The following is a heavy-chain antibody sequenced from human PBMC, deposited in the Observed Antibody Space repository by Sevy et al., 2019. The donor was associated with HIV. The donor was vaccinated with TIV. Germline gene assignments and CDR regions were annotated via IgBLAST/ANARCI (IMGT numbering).Heavy chain of an antibody. D-gene: IGHD2-2*02. CDR1: GGSISSGYY. J-gene: IGHJ6*02. CDR3: ARAIVVPAAIHEGYYYYGMDV. CDR2: IYHSGST. Sequence: SETLSLTCAVSGGSISSGYYWGWIRQPPGKGLEWIGSIYHSGSTYYNPSLKSRVTISVDTSKNQFSLKLSSVTAADTAVYYCARAIVVPAAIHEGYYYYGMDVWGQGTTVTVSS. V-gene: IGHV4-38-2*01.